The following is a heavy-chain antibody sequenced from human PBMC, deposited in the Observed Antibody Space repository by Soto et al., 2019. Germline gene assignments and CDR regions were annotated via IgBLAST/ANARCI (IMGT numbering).Heavy chain of an antibody. Sequence: QLQLQDSGPGLVKPSETLSLTCTVSGGSIRSSSYYWGWIRQPPGKGLEWIGSLYYSGSTYYNPSLKSRVPRSVDTSKNRFSLKLSSVAAAYTAVYYCASLNGNYHPNGWFDPLGQGTLVTVSS. CDR2: LYYSGST. J-gene: IGHJ5*02. CDR1: GGSIRSSSYY. D-gene: IGHD1-7*01. V-gene: IGHV4-39*01. CDR3: ASLNGNYHPNGWFDP.